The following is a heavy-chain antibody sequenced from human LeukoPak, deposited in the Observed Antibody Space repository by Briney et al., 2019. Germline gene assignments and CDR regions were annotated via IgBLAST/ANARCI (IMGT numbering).Heavy chain of an antibody. J-gene: IGHJ4*02. CDR2: ISYDGSNK. CDR1: GFTFSSYG. CDR3: AKPDIAAAAILDY. Sequence: GGSLRLSCAASGFTFSSYGMHWVRQAPGKGLEWVAVISYDGSNKYYADSVKGRFTISRDNSKNTLYLQMNSLRAEDTAVYYCAKPDIAAAAILDYWGQGTLVTVSS. V-gene: IGHV3-30*18. D-gene: IGHD6-13*01.